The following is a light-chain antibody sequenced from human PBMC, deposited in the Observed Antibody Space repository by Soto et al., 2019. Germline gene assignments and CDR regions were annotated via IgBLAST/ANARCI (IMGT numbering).Light chain of an antibody. CDR2: GAS. V-gene: IGKV3-20*01. J-gene: IGKJ4*01. CDR1: QSVSSSY. Sequence: EIVLTQSPGTLSLSPGERATLSCRASQSVSSSYLAWYQQKPGQAPRLLIYGASSRATGIPDRFSCSGSGTDFTLTISRLEPEDFAVYYCQQYGSSPLTFGGGTKGEIK. CDR3: QQYGSSPLT.